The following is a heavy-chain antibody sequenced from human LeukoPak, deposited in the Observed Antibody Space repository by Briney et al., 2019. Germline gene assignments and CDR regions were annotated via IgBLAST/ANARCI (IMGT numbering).Heavy chain of an antibody. CDR3: AKDMYYGGNGGSFDY. CDR2: ISSSGSTI. CDR1: GFTFDDYG. D-gene: IGHD4-23*01. V-gene: IGHV3-11*01. J-gene: IGHJ4*02. Sequence: PGGSLRLSCATSGFTFDDYGMSWVRQAPGKGLEWVSYISSSGSTIYYADSVKGRFTISRDNAKNSLYLQMNSPRAEDMALYYCAKDMYYGGNGGSFDYWGQGTLVTVSS.